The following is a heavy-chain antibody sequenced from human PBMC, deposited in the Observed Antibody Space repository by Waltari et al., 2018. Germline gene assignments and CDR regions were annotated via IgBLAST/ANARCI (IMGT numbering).Heavy chain of an antibody. CDR1: GGTFSSYA. J-gene: IGHJ4*02. V-gene: IGHV1-69*13. CDR3: ARDHLYCSGGSCYGGFFDY. CDR2: LIPILGTA. D-gene: IGHD2-15*01. Sequence: QVQLVQAGAEVKKPGSSVKVSCKASGGTFSSYAISWVRQAPGQGREWMGRLIPILGTANSAQKFQGRVTITADKSTSPAYMELSSLRSEDTAVYYCARDHLYCSGGSCYGGFFDYWGQGTLVTVSS.